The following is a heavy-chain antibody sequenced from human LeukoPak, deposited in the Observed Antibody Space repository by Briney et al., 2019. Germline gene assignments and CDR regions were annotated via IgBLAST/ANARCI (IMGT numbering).Heavy chain of an antibody. Sequence: PGGSLRLSCAASGFTFSSYAMSWVRQAPGKGLEWVSAISGSGGSTYYADSVKGRFTISRDNSKDTLYLQMNSLRAEDTAVYYCAKWDTIFGVVPFDPWGQGTLVTVSS. J-gene: IGHJ5*02. V-gene: IGHV3-23*01. D-gene: IGHD3-3*01. CDR2: ISGSGGST. CDR1: GFTFSSYA. CDR3: AKWDTIFGVVPFDP.